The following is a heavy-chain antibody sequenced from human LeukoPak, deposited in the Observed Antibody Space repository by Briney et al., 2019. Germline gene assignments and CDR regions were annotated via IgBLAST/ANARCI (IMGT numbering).Heavy chain of an antibody. CDR2: IHISGST. CDR3: ARVYYYYYYMDV. Sequence: SETLSLTCTVSGGSINSGSYCWSWIRQSAGKGLEWIGHIHISGSTNYNPSLKSRVTISVDTSKNQFSLKLSSVTAADTAVYYCARVYYYYYYMDVWGKGTTVTVSS. CDR1: GGSINSGSYC. V-gene: IGHV4-61*09. J-gene: IGHJ6*03.